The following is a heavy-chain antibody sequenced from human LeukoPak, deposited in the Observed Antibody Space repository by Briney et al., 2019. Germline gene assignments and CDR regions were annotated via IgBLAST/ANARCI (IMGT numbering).Heavy chain of an antibody. Sequence: GGSLRLSCAASGFTFSSYSMNWVRQAPGKGLEWVSSISSSSSYIYYADSVKGRFTISRDNAKNSLYLQMNSLRAEDTAVYYCARGPTDYYGSGPLKRAFDIWGQGTMVTVSS. J-gene: IGHJ3*02. CDR1: GFTFSSYS. V-gene: IGHV3-21*01. CDR3: ARGPTDYYGSGPLKRAFDI. D-gene: IGHD3-10*01. CDR2: ISSSSSYI.